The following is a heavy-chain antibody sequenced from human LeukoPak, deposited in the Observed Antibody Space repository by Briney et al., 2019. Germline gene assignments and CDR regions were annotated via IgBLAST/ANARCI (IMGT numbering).Heavy chain of an antibody. CDR3: AKAERPYGSGSYPN. CDR1: GFTFSSYW. J-gene: IGHJ3*01. V-gene: IGHV3-74*01. Sequence: PGGSLRLSCAASGFTFSSYWMHWVRQAPGKGLVWVSRINSDGSSTSYADSVKGRFTISRDNSENTLYLQMNSLRAEDTAVYYCAKAERPYGSGSYPNWGQGTMVTVSS. D-gene: IGHD3-10*01. CDR2: INSDGSST.